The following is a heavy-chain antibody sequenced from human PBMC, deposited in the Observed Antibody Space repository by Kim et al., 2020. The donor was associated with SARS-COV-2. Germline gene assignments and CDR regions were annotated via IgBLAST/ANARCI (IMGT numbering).Heavy chain of an antibody. Sequence: GGSLRLSCAGSGFTFSNAWMSWVRQAPEKGLELIRRINSKTNSGTTDYTASVKGRFTISRDDSKITLYLQMNSLKTEDTGIYYCTTGGLDWGQGTLVTVSS. CDR2: INSKTNSGTT. D-gene: IGHD3-16*01. V-gene: IGHV3-15*01. J-gene: IGHJ4*02. CDR3: TTGGLD. CDR1: GFTFSNAW.